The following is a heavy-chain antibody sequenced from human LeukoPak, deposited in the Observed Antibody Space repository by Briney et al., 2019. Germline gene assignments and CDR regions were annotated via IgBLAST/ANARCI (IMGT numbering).Heavy chain of an antibody. CDR2: INTNTGNP. J-gene: IGHJ4*02. V-gene: IGHV7-4-1*02. CDR1: GYTFISYT. Sequence: ASVKVSCKTSGYTFISYTITWVRQAPGQGLEWMGWINTNTGNPTYAQGFTGRYVFSLDTSVSTAYLQISGLTADDTAVYFCGRDPRLGIRGYTYGYIGYWGQGTLVTVSS. CDR3: GRDPRLGIRGYTYGYIGY. D-gene: IGHD5-18*01.